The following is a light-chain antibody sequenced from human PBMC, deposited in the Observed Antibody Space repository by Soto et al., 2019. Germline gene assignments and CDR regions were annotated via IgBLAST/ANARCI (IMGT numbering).Light chain of an antibody. CDR3: AAWADSLDGHVV. CDR1: SSNIGSNT. Sequence: QSVLTQPPSASGTPGQRVTISCSGSSSNIGSNTVCWFQQLPGRGPQLLLYNNFHRPSRVRDRFPGSKSGTSDSLAITGLQSEAEADSYCAAWADSLDGHVVFGGGTQLTVL. V-gene: IGLV1-44*01. CDR2: NNF. J-gene: IGLJ7*01.